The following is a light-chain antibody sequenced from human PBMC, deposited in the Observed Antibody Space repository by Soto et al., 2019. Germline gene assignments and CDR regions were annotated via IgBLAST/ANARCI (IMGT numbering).Light chain of an antibody. V-gene: IGKV1-39*01. J-gene: IGKJ4*01. CDR1: QSISSY. CDR3: QQVNVYPST. Sequence: DIQKTQSPSTLSASVGDRVNITCRASQSISSYLNWYQQKPGKAPKLLIYDASTLHSGVPSRFSGGGSGTDFTLPISSLQPEDFETYYCQQVNVYPSTFGGGTKVDI. CDR2: DAS.